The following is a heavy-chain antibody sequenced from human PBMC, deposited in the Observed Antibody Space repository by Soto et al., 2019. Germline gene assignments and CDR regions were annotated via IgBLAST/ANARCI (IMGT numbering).Heavy chain of an antibody. D-gene: IGHD2-15*01. CDR3: AKPGVVVAATYPSN. J-gene: IGHJ4*02. CDR1: GFTFNNYA. V-gene: IGHV3-23*01. CDR2: ISGIAGST. Sequence: GGSLRLSCAASGFTFNNYAMSWVRQAPGKGLEWVSTISGIAGSTRYADSVKGRFTISRDNSKNTLYLQMNSLRAEDTAVYYCAKPGVVVAATYPSNWGQGTLVTVSS.